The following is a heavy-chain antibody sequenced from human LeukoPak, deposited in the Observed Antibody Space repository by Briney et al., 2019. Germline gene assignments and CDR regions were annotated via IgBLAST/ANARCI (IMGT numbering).Heavy chain of an antibody. V-gene: IGHV3-23*01. CDR2: ISGSGGST. J-gene: IGHJ3*02. CDR1: GFTFSSYA. Sequence: GGSLRLSCAASGFTFSSYAMSWVRQAPGKGLEWVSAISGSGGSTYYADSVKGRFTISRDNSKNTLYLQMNSLRAEDTAVYYCAREGGRSSGSSGAFDIWGQGTMVTVSS. CDR3: AREGGRSSGSSGAFDI. D-gene: IGHD1-26*01.